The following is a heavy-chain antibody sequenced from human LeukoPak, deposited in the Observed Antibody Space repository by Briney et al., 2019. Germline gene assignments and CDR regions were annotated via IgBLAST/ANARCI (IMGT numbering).Heavy chain of an antibody. CDR2: IYYSGST. V-gene: IGHV4-59*12. Sequence: TSETLSLTCTVSGGSISSYYWSWIRQPPGKGLEWIGYIYYSGSTNYNPSLKSRVTISVDTSKNQFFLKLSSVTAADTAVYYCARNQVRMTTVTTYASYGMDVWGQGTTATVSS. CDR3: ARNQVRMTTVTTYASYGMDV. CDR1: GGSISSYY. J-gene: IGHJ6*02. D-gene: IGHD4-17*01.